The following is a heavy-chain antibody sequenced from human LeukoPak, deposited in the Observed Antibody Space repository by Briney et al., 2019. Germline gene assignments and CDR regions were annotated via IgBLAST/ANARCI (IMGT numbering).Heavy chain of an antibody. D-gene: IGHD5/OR15-5a*01. Sequence: GASVKVSCKASGYTFIGYYLHWVRQAPGQGLEWMGWINPTTGGTNYAQKFQARVTMPRDTSTNTAYMELGRLTSADTAVYYCARLVGLSTTASYWGQGTQVSVSS. CDR2: INPTTGGT. J-gene: IGHJ4*02. CDR1: GYTFIGYY. V-gene: IGHV1-2*02. CDR3: ARLVGLSTTASY.